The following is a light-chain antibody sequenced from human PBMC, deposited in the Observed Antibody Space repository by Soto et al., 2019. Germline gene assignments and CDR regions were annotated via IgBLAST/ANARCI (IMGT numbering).Light chain of an antibody. CDR1: RSVANH. CDR2: DAS. J-gene: IGKJ4*01. V-gene: IGKV3-11*01. Sequence: PGERATLCCRASRSVANHLAWFQQKPGQTPRLLIYDASNRATGIPARFSGSGSETDFTLTISSLEPEDFAVYYCQQRNNWPLTFGGGTKVEIK. CDR3: QQRNNWPLT.